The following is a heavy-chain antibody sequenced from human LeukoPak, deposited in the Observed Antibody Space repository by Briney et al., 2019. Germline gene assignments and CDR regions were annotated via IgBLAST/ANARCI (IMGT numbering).Heavy chain of an antibody. D-gene: IGHD1-26*01. J-gene: IGHJ4*02. CDR3: ARGTWWEYDY. CDR2: IWNDGGNK. CDR1: GFIFSSYA. Sequence: GRSLRLSCAASGFIFSSYAMHWVRQAPGTGLEWVAVIWNDGGNKYYADTVKGRFTISRDNSKNTLYLQMNSLRAEDTAVYYCARGTWWEYDYWGQGTLVTVSS. V-gene: IGHV3-33*01.